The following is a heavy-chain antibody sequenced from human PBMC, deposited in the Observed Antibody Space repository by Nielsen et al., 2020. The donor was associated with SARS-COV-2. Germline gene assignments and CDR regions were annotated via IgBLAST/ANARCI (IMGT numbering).Heavy chain of an antibody. D-gene: IGHD3-3*01. J-gene: IGHJ5*02. Sequence: SETLSLTCTVSGYSISSGYYWGWIRQPPGKGLEWIGSIYHSGSTYYNPSLKSRVTISVDTSKNQVSLKLSSVTAADTAVYYCGRALSTPAIRGFGWIDPWGQGTLVTVSS. CDR2: IYHSGST. V-gene: IGHV4-38-2*02. CDR1: GYSISSGYY. CDR3: GRALSTPAIRGFGWIDP.